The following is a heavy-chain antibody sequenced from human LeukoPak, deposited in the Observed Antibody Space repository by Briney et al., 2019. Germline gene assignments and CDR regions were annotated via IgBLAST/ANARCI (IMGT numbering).Heavy chain of an antibody. CDR3: ARVKPNYYDSSAYGAFDI. V-gene: IGHV4-59*01. CDR2: IYYSGST. Sequence: TSETLSLTCTVSGGSISSYYWSWIRQPPGKGLEWIGYIYYSGSTKYKPSLKSRVTISVDTSKNQFSLKLSSVTAADTAVYYCARVKPNYYDSSAYGAFDIWGQGTMVTVSS. J-gene: IGHJ3*02. CDR1: GGSISSYY. D-gene: IGHD3-22*01.